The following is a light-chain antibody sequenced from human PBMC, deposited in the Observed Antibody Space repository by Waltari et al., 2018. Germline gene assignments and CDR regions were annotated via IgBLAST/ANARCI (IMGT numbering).Light chain of an antibody. CDR2: EVS. CDR1: SSDVGGYNY. CDR3: SSYAGRNNLV. V-gene: IGLV2-8*01. Sequence: QSALTQPPSASGSPGQSVTISCTGTSSDVGGYNYVYLYQQHPGKSPKLMIYEVSKRPSGVPDRFSGSKFGNTASLTVSGLQAEDEADYYCSSYAGRNNLVFGGGTKLTVL. J-gene: IGLJ2*01.